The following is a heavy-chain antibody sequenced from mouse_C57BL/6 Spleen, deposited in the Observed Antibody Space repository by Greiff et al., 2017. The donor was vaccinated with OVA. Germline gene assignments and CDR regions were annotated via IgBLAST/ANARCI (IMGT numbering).Heavy chain of an antibody. D-gene: IGHD1-1*01. V-gene: IGHV2-2*01. CDR3: ARGHGSSYLAY. CDR1: GFSLTSYG. CDR2: IWSGGST. Sequence: QVQLQQSGPGLVQPSQSLSITCTVSGFSLTSYGVHWVRQSPGKGLEWLGVIWSGGSTDYNAAFISRLSISKDNSKSQVFFKMNSLQADDTAIDYCARGHGSSYLAYWGQGTLVTVSA. J-gene: IGHJ3*01.